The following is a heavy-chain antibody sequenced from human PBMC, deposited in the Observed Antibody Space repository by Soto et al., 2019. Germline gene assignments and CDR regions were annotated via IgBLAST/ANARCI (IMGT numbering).Heavy chain of an antibody. D-gene: IGHD2-15*01. CDR1: GFSFSDYG. CDR2: ISYDGSNK. Sequence: QVQLVESGGGVVQPGRSLRLSCAASGFSFSDYGMHWVRQAPGKGLEWVAVISYDGSNKYYADSVKGRFTISRDNSKNALYLQMDSLRAEDTGVYYCANLFCRGGSCYSHYFCVMDVWGQGTTVTVSS. J-gene: IGHJ6*02. CDR3: ANLFCRGGSCYSHYFCVMDV. V-gene: IGHV3-30*18.